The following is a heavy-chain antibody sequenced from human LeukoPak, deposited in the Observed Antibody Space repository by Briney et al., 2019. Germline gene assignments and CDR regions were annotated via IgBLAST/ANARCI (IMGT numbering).Heavy chain of an antibody. V-gene: IGHV4-4*07. J-gene: IGHJ6*03. Sequence: SPSETLSLTCTVSGGSISSYYWSWIRQPAGKGLEWIGRIYTSGSTNYNPSLKSRVTMSVDTSKNQFSLKLSSVTAADTAIYYCARDNPDFYYYYMDVWGKGTTVTVSS. CDR3: ARDNPDFYYYYMDV. CDR1: GGSISSYY. CDR2: IYTSGST.